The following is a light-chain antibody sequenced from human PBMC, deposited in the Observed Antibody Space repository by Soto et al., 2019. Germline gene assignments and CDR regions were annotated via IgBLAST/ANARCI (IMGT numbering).Light chain of an antibody. V-gene: IGKV1-33*01. J-gene: IGKJ4*01. CDR1: QHISDY. CDR3: HQYFNPRT. Sequence: DTRFTQSPSSLSASVGDRVSITCQASQHISDYLNWYQQKPGKAPKLLIYDGTKLETGVPSRFSGSGSGTEFTFTISSLQPEDTATYYCHQYFNPRTFGGGTKVDIK. CDR2: DGT.